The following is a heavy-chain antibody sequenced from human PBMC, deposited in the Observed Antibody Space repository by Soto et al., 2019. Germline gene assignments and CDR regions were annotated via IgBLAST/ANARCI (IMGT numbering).Heavy chain of an antibody. V-gene: IGHV3-23*01. CDR2: ISGSGGST. CDR3: AKSSSGWFQFDY. Sequence: GVLRLSCAASGFTFSSYAMSWVRQAPGKGLEWVSAISGSGGSTYYADSVKGRFTISRDNSQNTLYLQMNSLRAEDTAVYYCAKSSSGWFQFDYWGQGTLVTVSS. J-gene: IGHJ4*02. CDR1: GFTFSSYA. D-gene: IGHD6-19*01.